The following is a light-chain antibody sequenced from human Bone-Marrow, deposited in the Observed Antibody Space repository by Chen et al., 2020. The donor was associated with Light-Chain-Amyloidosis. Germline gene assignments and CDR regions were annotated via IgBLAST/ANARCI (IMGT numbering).Light chain of an antibody. V-gene: IGLV3-21*02. CDR2: DDS. J-gene: IGLJ3*02. CDR1: NIGSTS. CDR3: QVWDRSSDRPV. Sequence: SYVLTQPSSVSGAPGQTATIACGGNNIGSTSVHWYQLTPGQAPLLVVYDDSDRPSGIPERLSGSNSGNTATLTISRVEAGDEADYYCQVWDRSSDRPVFGGGTKLTVL.